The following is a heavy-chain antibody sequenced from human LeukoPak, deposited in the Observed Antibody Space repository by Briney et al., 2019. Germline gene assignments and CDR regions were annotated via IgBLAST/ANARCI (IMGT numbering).Heavy chain of an antibody. CDR3: AKVALSVVVPAAIRGPYFDY. CDR2: ISGSGGST. D-gene: IGHD2-2*02. CDR1: GFTFSSYW. Sequence: PGGSLRLSCAASGFTFSSYWMNWVRQAPGKGQEWVSAISGSGGSTYYADSVKGRFTISRDISKNTLYLQMNSLRAEDTAVYYCAKVALSVVVPAAIRGPYFDYWGQGTLVTVSS. J-gene: IGHJ4*02. V-gene: IGHV3-23*01.